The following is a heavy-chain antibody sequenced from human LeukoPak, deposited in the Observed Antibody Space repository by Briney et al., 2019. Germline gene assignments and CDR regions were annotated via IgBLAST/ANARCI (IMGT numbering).Heavy chain of an antibody. CDR1: GFAFSSYW. J-gene: IGHJ4*02. D-gene: IGHD2-15*01. CDR3: ARDSRYCSGGSCYPRFDY. Sequence: GGSLRLSCAASGFAFSSYWMSWVRQAPGKGLEWVANIKEDGSEKYYVDSVKGRFTISRDNSKNTLYLQMNSLRAEDTAVYYCARDSRYCSGGSCYPRFDYWGQGTLVTVSS. V-gene: IGHV3-7*05. CDR2: IKEDGSEK.